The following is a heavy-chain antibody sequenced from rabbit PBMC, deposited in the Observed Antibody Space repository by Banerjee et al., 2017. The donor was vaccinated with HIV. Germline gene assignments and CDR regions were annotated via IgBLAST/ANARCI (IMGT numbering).Heavy chain of an antibody. CDR3: ARGQNGGVSGDGADL. Sequence: QEQLEESGGDLVKPEGSLTLTCTASGFSFSSGYWIWWVRQAPGKGLEWIASIYSGSGGSTAYANWAKGRFTISKTSSTTVTLQMTSLTAADTATYFCARGQNGGVSGDGADLWGPGTLVTVS. V-gene: IGHV1S45*01. CDR2: IYSGSGGST. CDR1: GFSFSSGYW. D-gene: IGHD1-1*01. J-gene: IGHJ2*01.